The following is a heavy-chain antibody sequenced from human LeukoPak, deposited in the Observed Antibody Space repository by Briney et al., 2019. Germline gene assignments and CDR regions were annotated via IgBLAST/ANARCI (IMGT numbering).Heavy chain of an antibody. CDR1: GFTLSTYA. CDR3: AKEGYDILGGYYYFDY. Sequence: PGGSLRLSCAASGFTLSTYAMSWVRQAPGKGLEWVSAISGSGGSTYYADSVKGRFTISRDNSKNTLYLQMNSLRAEDTAVYYCAKEGYDILGGYYYFDYWGQGTLVTVSS. J-gene: IGHJ4*02. CDR2: ISGSGGST. V-gene: IGHV3-23*01. D-gene: IGHD3-9*01.